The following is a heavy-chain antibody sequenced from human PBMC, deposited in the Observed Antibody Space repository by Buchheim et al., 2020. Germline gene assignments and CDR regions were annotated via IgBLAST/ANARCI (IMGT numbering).Heavy chain of an antibody. CDR1: GFTFSSYE. J-gene: IGHJ4*02. CDR3: ARDGNGEQQLIPYFDY. V-gene: IGHV3-48*03. CDR2: ISSSGSTI. D-gene: IGHD6-13*01. Sequence: EVQLVESGGGLVQPGGSLRLSCAASGFTFSSYEMNWVRQAPGKGLEWVSYISSSGSTIYYADSVKGRFTISRDNAKNSLYLQMNSLRAEDTTVYYCARDGNGEQQLIPYFDYWGQGTL.